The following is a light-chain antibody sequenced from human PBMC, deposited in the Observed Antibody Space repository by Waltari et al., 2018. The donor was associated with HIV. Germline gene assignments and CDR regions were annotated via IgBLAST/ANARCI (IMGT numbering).Light chain of an antibody. J-gene: IGLJ1*01. CDR3: VGWDSRLRGYV. CDR2: KDT. Sequence: QPVLTQPPSASGTPGQRVTISCSGSSSNLENDNVYWYQQFPGAAPKLLIYKDTQRPSGVPDRFTGSKSGTSASLASGGLRSEDEADYYCVGWDSRLRGYVFGTGTKVTVL. CDR1: SSNLENDN. V-gene: IGLV1-47*01.